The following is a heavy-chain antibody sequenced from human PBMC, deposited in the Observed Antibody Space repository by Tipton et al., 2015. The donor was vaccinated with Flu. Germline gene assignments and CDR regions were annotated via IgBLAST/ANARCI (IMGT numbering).Heavy chain of an antibody. J-gene: IGHJ4*02. CDR3: ARSDYYVSDHY. D-gene: IGHD3-10*01. CDR1: GGSISNYY. CDR2: IYSSGST. Sequence: TLSLTCTVSGGSISNYYWSWIRQPAGKGLEWIGRIYSSGSTNYNPSLKSRVTMSVDTSRNQFSLRLTSVTAADTAVYYCARSDYYVSDHYWGQGTLVTVSS. V-gene: IGHV4-4*07.